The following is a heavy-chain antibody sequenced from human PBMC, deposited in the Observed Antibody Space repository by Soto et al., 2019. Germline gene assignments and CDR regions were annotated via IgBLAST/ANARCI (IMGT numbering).Heavy chain of an antibody. V-gene: IGHV3-11*06. J-gene: IGHJ4*02. CDR1: GFTFSDHF. CDR2: ISTTRNYT. CDR3: ARVSRDYHLYYFDY. D-gene: IGHD2-21*01. Sequence: PGGSLRLSCIVSGFTFSDHFMAWVRQAPGKGLEWVSDISTTRNYTKYADSVEGRFSMSRDNARNSVYLQMNRLRADDTAVYYCARVSRDYHLYYFDYWGQGALVTVSS.